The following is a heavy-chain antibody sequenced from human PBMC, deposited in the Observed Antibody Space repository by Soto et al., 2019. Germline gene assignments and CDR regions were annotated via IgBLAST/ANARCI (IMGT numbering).Heavy chain of an antibody. J-gene: IGHJ3*02. CDR1: GFTFSSYD. Sequence: GGSLRLSCAASGFTFSSYDMHWVRQATGKGLEWVSAIGTAGDTYYPGSVKGRFTISRENAKNSLYLQMNSLRDGDTAVYYCARDKMDYYGSGSYYAFDIWGQGTMVTVSS. D-gene: IGHD3-10*01. V-gene: IGHV3-13*01. CDR2: IGTAGDT. CDR3: ARDKMDYYGSGSYYAFDI.